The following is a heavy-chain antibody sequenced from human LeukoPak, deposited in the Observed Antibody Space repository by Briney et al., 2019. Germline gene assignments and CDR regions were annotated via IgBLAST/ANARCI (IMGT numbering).Heavy chain of an antibody. CDR3: ARASYYYDTTGLGAVDI. V-gene: IGHV3-9*01. CDR2: INWNSDKI. J-gene: IGHJ3*02. D-gene: IGHD3-22*01. CDR1: GFTFNDHA. Sequence: PGGSLRLSCAASGFTFNDHAMYWVRQPPGKGLEWVSGINWNSDKIGCADSVKGRFTISRDDAKNSLFLQMNSLRAEDTALYYCARASYYYDTTGLGAVDIWGQGTRVTVSS.